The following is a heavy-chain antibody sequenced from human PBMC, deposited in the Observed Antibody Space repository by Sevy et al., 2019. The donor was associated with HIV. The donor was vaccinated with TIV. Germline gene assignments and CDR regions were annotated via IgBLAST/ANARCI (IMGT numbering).Heavy chain of an antibody. Sequence: GGSLRLSCAASGFTFSSYGMHWVRQAPGKGLEWVAVISYDGSNKYYADSVKGRFTIYRDNSKNTLYLQMNSLRAEDTAVYYCAKDVGEKDYYYYYGMDVWGQGTTVTVSS. V-gene: IGHV3-30*18. CDR3: AKDVGEKDYYYYYGMDV. CDR1: GFTFSSYG. D-gene: IGHD3-10*01. CDR2: ISYDGSNK. J-gene: IGHJ6*02.